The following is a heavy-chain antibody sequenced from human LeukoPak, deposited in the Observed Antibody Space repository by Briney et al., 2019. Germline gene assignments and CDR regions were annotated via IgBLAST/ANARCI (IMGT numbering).Heavy chain of an antibody. J-gene: IGHJ6*03. D-gene: IGHD5-18*01. CDR2: IYYSGST. V-gene: IGHV4-59*01. CDR1: GGSISSYY. CDR3: ASRASDTAMIDYYYYMDV. Sequence: PSETLSLTCTVSGGSISSYYWSWIRQPPGKGLEWIGYIYYSGSTNYNPSLKSRVTISVDTSKNQFSLKLSSVTAADTAVHYCASRASDTAMIDYYYYMDVWGKGTTVTVSS.